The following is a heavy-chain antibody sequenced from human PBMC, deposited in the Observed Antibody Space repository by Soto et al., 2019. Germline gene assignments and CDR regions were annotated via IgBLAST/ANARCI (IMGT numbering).Heavy chain of an antibody. Sequence: SETLSLTCTVSGGSISSGDYYWSWIRQPPGKGLEWIGYIYYSGSTYYNPSLKSRVTISVDTSKNQFSLKLSSVTAADTAVYYCAREGWYYDSSGYSGYFQHWGQGTLVT. CDR2: IYYSGST. CDR3: AREGWYYDSSGYSGYFQH. D-gene: IGHD3-22*01. V-gene: IGHV4-30-4*01. J-gene: IGHJ1*01. CDR1: GGSISSGDYY.